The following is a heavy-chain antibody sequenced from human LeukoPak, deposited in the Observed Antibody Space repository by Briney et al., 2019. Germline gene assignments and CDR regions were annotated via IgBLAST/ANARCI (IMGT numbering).Heavy chain of an antibody. V-gene: IGHV3-30*03. CDR2: ISYDGSNK. Sequence: GGSLRLSCAASGFTFSSYGMHWVRQAPGKGLEWVAAISYDGSNKYYGDSVKGRFTISRDISKNTLYLQMNSLRAEDTAVYYCARDDCSITSCYGNWGQGTLVTVSS. CDR3: ARDDCSITSCYGN. D-gene: IGHD2-2*01. J-gene: IGHJ4*02. CDR1: GFTFSSYG.